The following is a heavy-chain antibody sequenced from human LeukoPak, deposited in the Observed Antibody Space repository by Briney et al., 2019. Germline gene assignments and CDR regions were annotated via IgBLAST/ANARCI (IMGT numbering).Heavy chain of an antibody. CDR1: GGSVSSGSYY. CDR2: IYYTGST. J-gene: IGHJ4*02. D-gene: IGHD3-16*01. Sequence: PSETLSLTCTVSGGSVSSGSYYWSWIRQPPGKGLEWIGSIYYTGSTHYNSSLKSRVTMSVDTSKNQFSLKLSSVTAADTAVYYCASPLGGFDNWGQGTLVTVSS. V-gene: IGHV4-39*01. CDR3: ASPLGGFDN.